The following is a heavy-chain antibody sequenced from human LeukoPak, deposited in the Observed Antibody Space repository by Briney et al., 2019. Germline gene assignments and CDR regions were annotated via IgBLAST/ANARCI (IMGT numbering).Heavy chain of an antibody. V-gene: IGHV4-31*03. J-gene: IGHJ4*02. CDR3: ARVPKVVPAAVYYFDY. D-gene: IGHD2-2*01. CDR1: GGSISSGVYY. CDR2: IYYRVST. Sequence: SQTLPLTCTVAGGSISSGVYYWSWIRQHPGKGLEWIGYIYYRVSTYYNPSLKSRVTISVDTSKNQSSLKLSSVTAADTAVYYCARVPKVVPAAVYYFDYWGQGTLVTVSS.